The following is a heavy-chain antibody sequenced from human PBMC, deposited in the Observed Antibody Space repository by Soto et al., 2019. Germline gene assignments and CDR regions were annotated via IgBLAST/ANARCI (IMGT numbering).Heavy chain of an antibody. CDR2: MYYNGNI. J-gene: IGHJ5*02. CDR1: GGSISSYY. Sequence: SETLSLTCTVSGGSISSYYWSWIRQSPEKGLEWIGYMYYNGNINYNPSLKSRVTISIDTSKNQFSLTLKSVTAADTAVYYCASGGNWFDPWGQGVLVTVS. CDR3: ASGGNWFDP. D-gene: IGHD3-16*01. V-gene: IGHV4-59*01.